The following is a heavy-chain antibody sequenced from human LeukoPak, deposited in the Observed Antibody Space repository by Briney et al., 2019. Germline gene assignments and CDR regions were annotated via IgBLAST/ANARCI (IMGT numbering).Heavy chain of an antibody. J-gene: IGHJ5*02. CDR1: GGSFSGYY. V-gene: IGHV4-34*01. D-gene: IGHD3-9*01. Sequence: SETLSLTCAVYGGSFSGYYWSWIRQPPGKGLEWIGEINHSGSTNYNPSLKSRVTISVDTSKNQFSLKLSSVTAADTAVYYCARGEKLRYFDWLSTTNWFDPWGQGTLSPSPQ. CDR2: INHSGST. CDR3: ARGEKLRYFDWLSTTNWFDP.